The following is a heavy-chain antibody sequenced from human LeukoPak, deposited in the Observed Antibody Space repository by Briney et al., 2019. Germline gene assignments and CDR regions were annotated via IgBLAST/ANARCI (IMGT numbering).Heavy chain of an antibody. CDR1: GFNSSAYV. CDR2: ISGSGRSL. V-gene: IGHV3-23*01. CDR3: ATEVVY. Sequence: GGSLTLSCVASGFNSSAYVMSWFRQAPGKGLEWVSSISGSGRSLYYADSIKGRFNISRDNSKNILYLQMDRLRAEDTAIYYCATEVVYWGQGALVTVSS. J-gene: IGHJ4*02.